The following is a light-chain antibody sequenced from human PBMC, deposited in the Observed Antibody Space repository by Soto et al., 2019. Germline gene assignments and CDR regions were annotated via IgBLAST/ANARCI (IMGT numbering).Light chain of an antibody. V-gene: IGLV1-40*01. CDR2: GNS. CDR1: SSNIGAGYD. J-gene: IGLJ3*02. CDR3: QSYYSSLSGWV. Sequence: QSVLTQPPSGSGAPGQRVTISCTGSSSNIGAGYDVHWYQQLPGTAPKLLIYGNSNRPSGVPDRFSGSKSGTSAYLAITGLQAEDDADYYCQSYYSSLSGWVFGGGTKVTVL.